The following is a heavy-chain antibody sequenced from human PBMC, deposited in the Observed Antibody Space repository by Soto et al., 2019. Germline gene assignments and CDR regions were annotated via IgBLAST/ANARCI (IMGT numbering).Heavy chain of an antibody. CDR1: GFTFSSYS. CDR2: ISSSSAYI. CDR3: TRDASRDSSARGWFDP. J-gene: IGHJ5*02. Sequence: PGGSLRLSCAASGFTFSSYSMNWVRQAPGKGLEWVSSISSSSAYIYYTDALRGRFTISRDNAKNSLHLQMNSLRAEDTAVYYCTRDASRDSSARGWFDPWGPGTLVTVS. V-gene: IGHV3-21*01. D-gene: IGHD6-13*01.